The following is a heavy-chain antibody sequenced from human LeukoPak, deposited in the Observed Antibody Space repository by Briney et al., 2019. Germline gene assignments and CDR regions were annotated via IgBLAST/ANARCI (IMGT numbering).Heavy chain of an antibody. CDR3: AKGYSYGSLDY. CDR2: ISNSGGST. CDR1: GFTFSSYA. J-gene: IGHJ4*02. D-gene: IGHD5-18*01. V-gene: IGHV3-23*01. Sequence: PGGSLRLSCAASGFTFSSYAMTWVRQAPGKGLEWVSTISNSGGSTYYADSVKGRFTISRDNAKNSLYLQMNSLRAEDTALYYCAKGYSYGSLDYWGQGTLVTVSS.